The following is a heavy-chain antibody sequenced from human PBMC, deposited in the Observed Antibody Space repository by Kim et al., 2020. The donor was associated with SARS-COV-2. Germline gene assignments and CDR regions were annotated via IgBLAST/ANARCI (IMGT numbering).Heavy chain of an antibody. CDR2: ISYDGSNK. D-gene: IGHD2-15*01. CDR3: AKDRYIVVVVAATPDY. Sequence: GGSLRLSCAASGFTFSSYGMHWVRQAPGKGLEWVAVISYDGSNKYYADSVKGRFTISRDNSKNTLYLQMNSLRAEDTAVYYCAKDRYIVVVVAATPDYWGQGTLVTVSS. J-gene: IGHJ4*02. V-gene: IGHV3-30*18. CDR1: GFTFSSYG.